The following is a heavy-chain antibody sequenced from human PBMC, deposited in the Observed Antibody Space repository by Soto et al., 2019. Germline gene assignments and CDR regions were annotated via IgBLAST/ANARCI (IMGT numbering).Heavy chain of an antibody. CDR3: AREVVVVAAGFDY. J-gene: IGHJ4*02. CDR2: INSDGSST. D-gene: IGHD2-15*01. CDR1: GFTFSSYW. V-gene: IGHV3-74*01. Sequence: GGSLRLSCSASGFTFSSYWIHLVRQAPGKGLVWVSRINSDGSSTSYADSVQGRFTIYRDNAKNTLYLQMNSLRAEDTAVYYCAREVVVVAAGFDYWGQGTLVTVSS.